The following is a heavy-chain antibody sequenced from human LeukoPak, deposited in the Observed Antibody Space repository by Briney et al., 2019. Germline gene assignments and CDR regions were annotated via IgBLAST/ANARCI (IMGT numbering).Heavy chain of an antibody. Sequence: GGSLRLSCAASGFTFSSYGMHWVRQAPGKGLEWVAVISYDGSNKYYADSVKGRFTISRDNSKNTLYLQMNSLRAEDTAVYYCAKASSPDYWGQGTLVTASS. CDR3: AKASSPDY. CDR2: ISYDGSNK. D-gene: IGHD6-6*01. CDR1: GFTFSSYG. V-gene: IGHV3-30*18. J-gene: IGHJ4*02.